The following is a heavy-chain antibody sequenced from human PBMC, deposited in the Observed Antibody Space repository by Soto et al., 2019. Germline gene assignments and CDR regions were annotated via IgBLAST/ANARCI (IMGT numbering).Heavy chain of an antibody. CDR3: ARWGTTGGLDV. D-gene: IGHD3-16*01. CDR1: GFTFRSYV. CDR2: TSYDGSNK. J-gene: IGHJ4*02. Sequence: QVQLVESGGGVVQPGTSLRLSCVGSGFTFRSYVIHWVRQAPGKGLEWVALTSYDGSNKYYYDSVKGRFTISRDNSRNTVDLQMDSLSLDDTALYYCARWGTTGGLDVWGQGTLVSVSS. V-gene: IGHV3-30*19.